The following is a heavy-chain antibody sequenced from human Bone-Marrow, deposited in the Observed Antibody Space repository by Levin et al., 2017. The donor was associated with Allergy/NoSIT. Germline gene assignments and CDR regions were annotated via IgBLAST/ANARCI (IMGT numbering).Heavy chain of an antibody. CDR3: SRLGYKDAFDI. D-gene: IGHD1-14*01. J-gene: IGHJ3*02. CDR2: IYSDGST. Sequence: RASVKVSCAASDFTVSSNDMTWVRQAPGKGLEWVSLIYSDGSTYYADSVKGRFTISRDNSKNTLYLQMRSLRAEDTAVYYCSRLGYKDAFDIWGQGTMVTVSS. CDR1: DFTVSSND. V-gene: IGHV3-66*04.